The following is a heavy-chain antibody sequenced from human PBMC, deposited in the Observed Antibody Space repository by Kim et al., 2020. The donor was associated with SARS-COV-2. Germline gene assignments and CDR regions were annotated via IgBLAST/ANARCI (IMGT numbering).Heavy chain of an antibody. Sequence: YYNPSLKSRFTISVDTSNNQFSLRLSSVTAADTAVYYCARQRSYNYAMDVWGQGTTVTVSS. CDR3: ARQRSYNYAMDV. V-gene: IGHV4-39*01. J-gene: IGHJ6*02.